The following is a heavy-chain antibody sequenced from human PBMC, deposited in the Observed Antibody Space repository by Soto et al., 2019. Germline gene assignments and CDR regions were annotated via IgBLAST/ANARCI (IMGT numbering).Heavy chain of an antibody. V-gene: IGHV3-48*02. Sequence: GGSLRLSCAASGFTFSSYSMNWVRQAPGKGLEWVSYISSSSSTIYYADSVKGRFTISRDNAKNSLYLQMNSLRDEDTAVYYCASPGIAAADTYYYGMDVWGKGTTVTVSS. J-gene: IGHJ6*04. CDR1: GFTFSSYS. CDR2: ISSSSSTI. D-gene: IGHD6-13*01. CDR3: ASPGIAAADTYYYGMDV.